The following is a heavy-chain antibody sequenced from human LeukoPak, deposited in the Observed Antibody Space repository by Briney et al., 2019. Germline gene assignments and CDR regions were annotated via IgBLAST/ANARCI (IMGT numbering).Heavy chain of an antibody. CDR2: ISAYNGNT. V-gene: IGHV1-18*01. CDR1: VYTFTRYG. Sequence: GASVKVSCKASVYTFTRYGISWVRQAPGQGLEWMGWISAYNGNTNYAQKLQGRVTMTTDTSTSTAYMELRSLRSDDTAVYYCARGAGYCSSTSCYVFSVDYYYYGMDVWGQGTTVTVSS. CDR3: ARGAGYCSSTSCYVFSVDYYYYGMDV. D-gene: IGHD2-2*01. J-gene: IGHJ6*02.